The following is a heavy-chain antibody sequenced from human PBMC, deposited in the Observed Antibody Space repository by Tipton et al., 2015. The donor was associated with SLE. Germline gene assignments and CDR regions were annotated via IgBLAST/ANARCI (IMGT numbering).Heavy chain of an antibody. J-gene: IGHJ2*01. CDR1: GGSISSSNYY. CDR2: IYYSETT. CDR3: ARHVYTAMVRGYFDL. D-gene: IGHD5-18*01. V-gene: IGHV4-39*01. Sequence: GLVKPSETLSLTCTVSGGSISSSNYYWGWIRQPPGKGLEWIGTIYYSETTYYNPSLKSRVTISVDTSKNQFSLKLSSVTAADTAMYYCARHVYTAMVRGYFDLWGRGTPVTVSS.